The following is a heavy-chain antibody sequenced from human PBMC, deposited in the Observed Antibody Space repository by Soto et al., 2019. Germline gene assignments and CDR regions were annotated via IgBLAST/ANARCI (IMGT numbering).Heavy chain of an antibody. CDR2: IYYSGST. CDR1: GGSISSSSYY. D-gene: IGHD5-12*01. Sequence: QLQLQESGPGLVKPSETLSLTCTVSGGSISSSSYYWGWIRQPPGKGLEWIGSIYYSGSTYYNPSLKSRVTISVDTSKNQFSLKLSSVTAADTAVYYCARLDIVATVFDPWGQGTLVTVSS. V-gene: IGHV4-39*01. J-gene: IGHJ5*02. CDR3: ARLDIVATVFDP.